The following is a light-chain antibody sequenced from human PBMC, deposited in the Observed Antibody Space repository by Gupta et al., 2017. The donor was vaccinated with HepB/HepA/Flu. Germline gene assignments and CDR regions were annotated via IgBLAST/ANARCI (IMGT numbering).Light chain of an antibody. CDR2: KAS. V-gene: IGKV1-5*03. J-gene: IGKJ4*01. CDR3: QQYNSYSLT. CDR1: QSISSW. Sequence: DIQMTQSPSTLSASVGDRVTITCRASQSISSWLAWYQQRPGKAPKLLIYKASSLESGVPSRFSGSGSGTEFTLTISSLQPDDFATYYCQQYNSYSLTFGGGTKVEIK.